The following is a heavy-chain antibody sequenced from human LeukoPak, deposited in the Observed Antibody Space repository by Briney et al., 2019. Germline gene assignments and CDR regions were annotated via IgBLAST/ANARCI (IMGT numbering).Heavy chain of an antibody. V-gene: IGHV3-48*03. J-gene: IGHJ6*04. CDR1: GFTFSSYE. CDR2: ILSSGSTI. CDR3: ARGAVCSSTSCWHFWYYYGVDV. D-gene: IGHD2-2*01. Sequence: GGSLRLSCAASGFTFSSYEMNWVRRAPGKGLGWVSSILSSGSTIYYADSVKGRFTKCRDNAKNSLYLKMDSMRAEGKAVYYCARGAVCSSTSCWHFWYYYGVDVWGKGTTVTVSS.